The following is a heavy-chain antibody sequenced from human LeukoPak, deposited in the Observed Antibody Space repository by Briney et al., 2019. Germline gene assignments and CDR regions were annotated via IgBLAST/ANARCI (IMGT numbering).Heavy chain of an antibody. Sequence: GGSLRLSCAASGFTFSSYWMSWVRQAPGKGLEWVANIKQDGSEKYYVDSVKGRFTISRDNAKNSLYLQMNSLRAEDTAVYYCASYGQQLTENWFHPWGQGTLVTVSS. D-gene: IGHD6-13*01. V-gene: IGHV3-7*01. CDR2: IKQDGSEK. CDR1: GFTFSSYW. J-gene: IGHJ5*02. CDR3: ASYGQQLTENWFHP.